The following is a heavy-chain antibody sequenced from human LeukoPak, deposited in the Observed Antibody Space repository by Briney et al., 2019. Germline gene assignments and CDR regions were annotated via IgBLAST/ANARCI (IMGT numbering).Heavy chain of an antibody. CDR2: INPNSGGT. V-gene: IGHV1-2*02. Sequence: WASVKVSCKASGYTFTGYYMHWVRQAPGQGLEWMGWINPNSGGTNYAQKFQGRVTMTRDTSISTAYMELSRLRSDDTAVYYCARGSLHGSGSYYNPPLYYYYGMDVWGQGTTVTVSS. CDR3: ARGSLHGSGSYYNPPLYYYYGMDV. J-gene: IGHJ6*02. CDR1: GYTFTGYY. D-gene: IGHD3-10*01.